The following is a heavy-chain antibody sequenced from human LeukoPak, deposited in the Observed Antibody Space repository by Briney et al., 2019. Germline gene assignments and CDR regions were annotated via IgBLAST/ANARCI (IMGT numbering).Heavy chain of an antibody. J-gene: IGHJ4*02. CDR1: GYSISSGHY. V-gene: IGHV4-61*02. D-gene: IGHD5-12*01. Sequence: SETLSLTCTVSGYSISSGHYWGWIRQPAGKGLEWIGRIYTSGTTNYNPSLKSRVTISVGTSKSQLSLKLSSVTAADTAVYYCAKISGYDFQFDYWGQGTLVTVSS. CDR3: AKISGYDFQFDY. CDR2: IYTSGTT.